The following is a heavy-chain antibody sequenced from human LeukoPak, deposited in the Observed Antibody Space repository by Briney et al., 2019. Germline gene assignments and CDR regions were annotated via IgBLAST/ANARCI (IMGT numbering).Heavy chain of an antibody. D-gene: IGHD3-3*01. CDR2: IYPSDSDT. CDR1: GYTFTTYW. V-gene: IGHV5-51*01. Sequence: GESLKISCKGSGYTFTTYWIGWVRQMPGKALEWMGIIYPSDSDTRYSPSFQGQVTISADKSISTAYLQWSSLKASDTAMYYCASVAYYDFWSGDFDYWGQGTLVTVSS. CDR3: ASVAYYDFWSGDFDY. J-gene: IGHJ4*02.